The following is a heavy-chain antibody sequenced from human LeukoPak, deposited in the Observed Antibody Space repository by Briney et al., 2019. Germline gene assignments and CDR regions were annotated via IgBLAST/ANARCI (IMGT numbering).Heavy chain of an antibody. D-gene: IGHD4/OR15-4a*01. CDR1: GGSINSYY. J-gene: IGHJ3*02. V-gene: IGHV4-4*07. CDR2: IFSSGST. CDR3: ARDRTAYWPDYATRLSAFDI. Sequence: RPSETLSLTCTVSGGSINSYYWSWIRQPAGKGPESIGRIFSSGSTDYNPSLQSRVTMSVDTSKNEFSLKLSSVTAADTAVYYCARDRTAYWPDYATRLSAFDIWGQGTMVTVS.